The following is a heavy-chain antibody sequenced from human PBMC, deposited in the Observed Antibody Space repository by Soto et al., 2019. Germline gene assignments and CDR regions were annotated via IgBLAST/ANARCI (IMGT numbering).Heavy chain of an antibody. CDR2: IYWDDDK. CDR3: AHLYCSGGSCYPDLDY. J-gene: IGHJ4*02. Sequence: QITLKESGPTLVKPTQTLTLTCTFSGLSLSTSGVGVGWIRQPPGKALEWLALIYWDDDKRYSPSLKSRLTITKDTSKNQVVLTMTNMEPVDTATYYCAHLYCSGGSCYPDLDYWGQGTLVTVSS. D-gene: IGHD2-15*01. V-gene: IGHV2-5*02. CDR1: GLSLSTSGVG.